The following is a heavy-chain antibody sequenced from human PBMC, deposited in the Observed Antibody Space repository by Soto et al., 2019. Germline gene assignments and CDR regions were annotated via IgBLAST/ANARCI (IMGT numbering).Heavy chain of an antibody. J-gene: IGHJ3*02. CDR3: ASEHVNVVGTKSRAFDI. V-gene: IGHV3-21*01. D-gene: IGHD1-26*01. CDR2: ISSSSSYI. CDR1: GFTFSSYS. Sequence: GGSLRLSCAASGFTFSSYSMNWVRQAPGKGLEWVSSISSSSSYIYYADSVKGRFTISRDNAKNSLYLQMNSLRAEDTAVYYCASEHVNVVGTKSRAFDIWGQRSMVTGSS.